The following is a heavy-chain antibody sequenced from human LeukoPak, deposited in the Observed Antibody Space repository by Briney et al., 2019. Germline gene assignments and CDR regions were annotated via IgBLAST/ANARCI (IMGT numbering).Heavy chain of an antibody. CDR2: IRSRANSYAT. CDR1: GFTFSGSA. D-gene: IGHD4/OR15-4a*01. CDR3: STRVPNAFDI. Sequence: PGGSLRLSCAASGFTFSGSAMHWVRQASGKGLEWVGRIRSRANSYATAYAASVKGRFTISRDDSKNTAYLQMNSLKTEDTAVYCCSTRVPNAFDIWGQGTMVTVSS. J-gene: IGHJ3*02. V-gene: IGHV3-73*01.